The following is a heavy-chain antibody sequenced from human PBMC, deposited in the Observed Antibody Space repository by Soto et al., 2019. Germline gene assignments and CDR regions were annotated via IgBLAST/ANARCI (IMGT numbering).Heavy chain of an antibody. J-gene: IGHJ4*02. CDR2: FIPMVAMS. Sequence: QVLLVQSGAEVKKPGSSVKVSCTASGGTFSSYTISWVRQAPGQGPEWMGRFIPMVAMSDYARRFQGRVTITADTSTSTVYMQLHSLRSGDTAVYYCATNYGSGSTHFDHWGQGTLVTVSS. CDR1: GGTFSSYT. V-gene: IGHV1-69*02. D-gene: IGHD3-10*01. CDR3: ATNYGSGSTHFDH.